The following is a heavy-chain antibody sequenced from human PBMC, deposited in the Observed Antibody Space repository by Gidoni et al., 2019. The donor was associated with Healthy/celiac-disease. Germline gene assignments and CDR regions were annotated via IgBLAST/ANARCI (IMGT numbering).Heavy chain of an antibody. V-gene: IGHV1-8*01. CDR2: MNPNSGNT. CDR1: GYTFTSYD. J-gene: IGHJ4*02. D-gene: IGHD6-13*01. CDR3: ARVRDSSSWGLEGY. Sequence: QVQLVQSGAEVKKPGASVKVSCTASGYTFTSYDINWVRQATGQGLEWLGWMNPNSGNTGYAKKFQGRVTMTRNTSISTAYMELSSLRSEDTAVYYCARVRDSSSWGLEGYWGQGTLVTVSS.